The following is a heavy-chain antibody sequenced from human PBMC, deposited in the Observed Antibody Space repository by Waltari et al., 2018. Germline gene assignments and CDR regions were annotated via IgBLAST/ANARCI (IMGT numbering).Heavy chain of an antibody. CDR2: IKTGGGGT. V-gene: IGHV3-7*01. J-gene: IGHJ4*02. Sequence: EVQLVESGGGLVQPGGSLRLSCTASGFSFTNYWMSWVRQAPGKRPEWLATIKTGGGGTDYGDSVKGCFTLSRDNGRNSLYLQMNILRADDSAVYYCAKEPPVTSHFDYWGQGALVTVSS. CDR1: GFSFTNYW. CDR3: AKEPPVTSHFDY. D-gene: IGHD4-17*01.